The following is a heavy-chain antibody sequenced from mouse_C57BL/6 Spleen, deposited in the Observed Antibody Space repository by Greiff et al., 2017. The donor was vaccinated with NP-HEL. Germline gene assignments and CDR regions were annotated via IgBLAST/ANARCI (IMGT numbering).Heavy chain of an antibody. Sequence: DVHLVESGGGLVQPGGSLKLSCAASGFTFSDYYMYWVRQTPEKRLEWVAYISNGGGSTYYPDTVKGRFTISRDNAKNTLYLQMSRLKSEDTAMYYCARLNDGGYYFDYWGQGTTLTVSS. D-gene: IGHD2-12*01. CDR1: GFTFSDYY. V-gene: IGHV5-12*01. CDR2: ISNGGGST. J-gene: IGHJ2*01. CDR3: ARLNDGGYYFDY.